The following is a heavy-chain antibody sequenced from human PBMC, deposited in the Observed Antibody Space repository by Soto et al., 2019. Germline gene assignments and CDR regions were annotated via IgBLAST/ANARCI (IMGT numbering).Heavy chain of an antibody. J-gene: IGHJ2*01. D-gene: IGHD2-2*01. CDR2: INPDSGGT. CDR3: AIRTGQLAIISEFDGDWFFEV. CDR1: GYTFTDYY. Sequence: QEQLVQSGAEVKKPGASLKVSCKASGYTFTDYYIHWVRQAPGQGLEWVGWINPDSGGTNLAQRFQGRVTMTSDTSINTAYMELSSLRSDDTAVYYCAIRTGQLAIISEFDGDWFFEVWGRGILVTGSS. V-gene: IGHV1-2*02.